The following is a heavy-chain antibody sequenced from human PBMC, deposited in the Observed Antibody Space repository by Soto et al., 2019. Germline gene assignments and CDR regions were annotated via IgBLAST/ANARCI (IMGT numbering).Heavy chain of an antibody. V-gene: IGHV4-39*01. D-gene: IGHD3-22*01. CDR1: GGSISSSSYY. J-gene: IGHJ6*02. Sequence: SDTLSLTCTFSGGSISSSSYYWGWIRQPPGKGLEWIGSIYYSGSTYYNPSLRSRVTISVDTSKNQFSLKLSSVTAADTAVYYCARRLYYDSSGFEGGGMDVWGQGTTVT. CDR3: ARRLYYDSSGFEGGGMDV. CDR2: IYYSGST.